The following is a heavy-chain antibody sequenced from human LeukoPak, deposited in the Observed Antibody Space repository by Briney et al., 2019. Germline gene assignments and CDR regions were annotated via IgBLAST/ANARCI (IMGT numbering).Heavy chain of an antibody. D-gene: IGHD5-18*01. CDR3: AKDQGTRGKIQLWFTWAYIDY. CDR2: INSDGSST. J-gene: IGHJ4*02. CDR1: GFTFSSYW. V-gene: IGHV3-74*01. Sequence: RSGGSLRLSCAASGFTFSSYWMHWVRQAPGKGLVWVSRINSDGSSTSYADSVKGRFTISRDNAKNTLYLQMNSLRAEDTAVYYCAKDQGTRGKIQLWFTWAYIDYWGQGTLVTVSS.